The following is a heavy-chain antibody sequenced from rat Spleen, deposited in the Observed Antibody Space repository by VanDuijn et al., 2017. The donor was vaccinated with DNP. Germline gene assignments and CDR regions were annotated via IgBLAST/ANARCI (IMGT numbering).Heavy chain of an antibody. CDR3: TSGSLNSSSFVY. CDR1: GLSLTSNS. Sequence: QVQLKESGPGLVQPSQTLSLTCTVSGLSLTSNSVSWVRQPSGKGPEWMGKMWYDGDTAYNSALKSRLSISRDTSKSQVFLKMNSLQTDDTGTYYCTSGSLNSSSFVYWGQGSLVTVSS. J-gene: IGHJ3*01. V-gene: IGHV2-63*01. CDR2: MWYDGDT. D-gene: IGHD1-2*01.